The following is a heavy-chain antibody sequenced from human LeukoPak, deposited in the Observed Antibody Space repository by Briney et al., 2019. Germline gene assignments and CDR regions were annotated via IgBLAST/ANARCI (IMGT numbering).Heavy chain of an antibody. CDR1: GYTSTSSY. D-gene: IGHD5-24*01. Sequence: ASVNVSCKVSGYTSTSSYIDWNRQAAGEWRERMGRVDPEDGETIYAEKFQGRVTITADTSTDTAYMELSSLRSEDTAVYYCATGPGLQDYWGQGTLVTASS. CDR3: ATGPGLQDY. J-gene: IGHJ4*02. CDR2: VDPEDGET. V-gene: IGHV1-69-2*01.